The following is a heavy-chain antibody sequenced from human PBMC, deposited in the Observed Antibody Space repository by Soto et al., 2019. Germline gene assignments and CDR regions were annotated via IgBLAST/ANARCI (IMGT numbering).Heavy chain of an antibody. Sequence: QVQLQESGPGLVKPSETMSLSCTVSGGSISSYYWSWFRQSPRKRMEWIGYVHHSWGSSYNPSLQSRVALSLGTSKSQFSLKVTSVTATATAVYYCARQGFGPRHGLVDVWGQGTTVTVSS. CDR3: ARQGFGPRHGLVDV. J-gene: IGHJ6*02. D-gene: IGHD3-10*01. CDR1: GGSISSYY. V-gene: IGHV4-59*08. CDR2: VHHSWGS.